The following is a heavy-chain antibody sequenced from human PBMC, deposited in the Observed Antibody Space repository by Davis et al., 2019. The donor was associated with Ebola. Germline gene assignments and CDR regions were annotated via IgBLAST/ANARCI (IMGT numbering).Heavy chain of an antibody. D-gene: IGHD3-10*01. CDR1: GFTLSDHY. J-gene: IGHJ6*02. CDR3: ARADYYGSGSYIGGYYYYGMDV. Sequence: GESLKISCAASGFTLSDHYMDWVRQAPGKGLEWVANIKQDGSEKYYVDSVKGRFTISRDNAKNSLYLQMNSLRAEDTAVYYCARADYYGSGSYIGGYYYYGMDVWGQGTTVTVSS. CDR2: IKQDGSEK. V-gene: IGHV3-7*01.